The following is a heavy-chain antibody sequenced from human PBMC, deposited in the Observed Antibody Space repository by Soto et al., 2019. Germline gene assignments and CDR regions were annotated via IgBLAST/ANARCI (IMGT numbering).Heavy chain of an antibody. CDR1: GGSISSSSYY. Sequence: SETLSLTCTVSGGSISSSSYYWGWIRQPPGKGLEWIGSIYYSGSTYYNPSLKSRVTISVDTFKNQFSLKLSSVTAADTAVYYCARRHSSSWGNWFDPWGQGTLVTVSS. D-gene: IGHD6-13*01. CDR3: ARRHSSSWGNWFDP. CDR2: IYYSGST. J-gene: IGHJ5*02. V-gene: IGHV4-39*01.